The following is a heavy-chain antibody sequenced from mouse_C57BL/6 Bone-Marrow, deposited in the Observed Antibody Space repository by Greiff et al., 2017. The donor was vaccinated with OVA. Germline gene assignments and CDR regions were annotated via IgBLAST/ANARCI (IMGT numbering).Heavy chain of an antibody. CDR3: ARCLITTVVAPYAMDY. J-gene: IGHJ4*01. CDR1: GYAFTNYL. CDR2: INPGSGGT. Sequence: QVQLQQSGAELVRPGTSVKVSCKASGYAFTNYLIEWVKQRPGQGLEWIGVINPGSGGTNYNEKFKGKATLTADKSSSTAYMQLSSLTSEDSAVYFCARCLITTVVAPYAMDYWGQGTSVTVSS. V-gene: IGHV1-54*01. D-gene: IGHD1-1*01.